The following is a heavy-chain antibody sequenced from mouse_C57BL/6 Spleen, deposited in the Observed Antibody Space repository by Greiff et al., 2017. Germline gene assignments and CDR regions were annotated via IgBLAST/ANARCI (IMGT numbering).Heavy chain of an antibody. J-gene: IGHJ2*01. CDR3: ARYENRSTMGYFDY. D-gene: IGHD2-1*01. Sequence: QVQLQQPGAELVKPGASVKMSCKASGYTFTSYWITWVKQRPGQGLEWIGDIYPGSGSTNYNEKFQSKTTLTVDTSSSTAYMQLSSLTSEDSAVYYFARYENRSTMGYFDYWGQGTTLTVSS. CDR1: GYTFTSYW. V-gene: IGHV1-55*01. CDR2: IYPGSGST.